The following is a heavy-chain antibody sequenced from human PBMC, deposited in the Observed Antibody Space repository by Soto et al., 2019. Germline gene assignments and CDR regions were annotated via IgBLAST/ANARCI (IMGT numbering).Heavy chain of an antibody. J-gene: IGHJ4*02. V-gene: IGHV4-34*01. CDR2: INHSGST. CDR1: GGSFSGYY. CDR3: ARGTRIPVTTRNWRGPRYYFDY. Sequence: SETLSLTCAVYGGSFSGYYWSWIRQPPGKGLEWIGEINHSGSTNYNPSLKSRVTISVDTSKSQFSLKLSSVTAADTAVYYCARGTRIPVTTRNWRGPRYYFDYWGQGTLVTVSS. D-gene: IGHD4-17*01.